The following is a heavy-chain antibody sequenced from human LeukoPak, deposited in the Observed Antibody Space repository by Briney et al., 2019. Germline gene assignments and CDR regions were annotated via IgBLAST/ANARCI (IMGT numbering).Heavy chain of an antibody. Sequence: SETLSLTCAVSGYSISSGYYWGWIRQPPGKGLEWIGSIYHSGSTYYNPSLKSRVTISVDTSNNQFSLKLSSVTAADTAVYYCARASGLGGSSSGAWGAIFDYWGQGTLATVSS. CDR3: ARASGLGGSSSGAWGAIFDY. V-gene: IGHV4-38-2*01. CDR2: IYHSGST. CDR1: GYSISSGYY. J-gene: IGHJ4*02. D-gene: IGHD1-26*01.